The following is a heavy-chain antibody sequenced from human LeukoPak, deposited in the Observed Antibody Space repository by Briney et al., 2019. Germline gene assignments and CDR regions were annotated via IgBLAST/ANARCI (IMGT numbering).Heavy chain of an antibody. CDR3: ARDWPDGDYYHWFDP. J-gene: IGHJ5*02. Sequence: SETLSLTCNVSGGSIRTGSYYWGWIRQPPGKGLEWIGSIYYSGSTYYNPSLKSRVTISVDTSKNQFSLKLSSVTAADTAVYYCARDWPDGDYYHWFDPWGQGTLVTVSS. CDR2: IYYSGST. CDR1: GGSIRTGSYY. D-gene: IGHD4-17*01. V-gene: IGHV4-39*07.